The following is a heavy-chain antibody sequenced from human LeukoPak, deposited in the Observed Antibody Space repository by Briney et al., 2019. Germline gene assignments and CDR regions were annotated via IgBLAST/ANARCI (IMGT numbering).Heavy chain of an antibody. J-gene: IGHJ4*02. CDR2: ISYDGSNK. D-gene: IGHD5-18*01. CDR1: GFTFSSYA. V-gene: IGHV3-30-3*01. CDR3: ARGGGYTYGYTPYYFDH. Sequence: GGSLRLSCAASGFTFSSYAMHWVRQAPAKGLEWVAVISYDGSNKHYADSVKGRFTISRDDAKNTLYLQMNSLRAEDTAVHYCARGGGYTYGYTPYYFDHWGQGTLVTVSS.